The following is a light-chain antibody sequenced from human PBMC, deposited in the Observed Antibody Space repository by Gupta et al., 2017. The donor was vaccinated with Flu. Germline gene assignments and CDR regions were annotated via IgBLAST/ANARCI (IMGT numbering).Light chain of an antibody. CDR3: QQYYCTPPT. CDR1: QSIIYGPTDKNY. J-gene: IGKJ1*01. Sequence: DIVMTQSTDSLAVSLGESATINCKSSQSIIYGPTDKNYLAWYQQTPGQHPKVLISWASTRASGVPDRCSGREGGTYCTRTIRGLQAEDGAVYYCQQYYCTPPTFGQGTKVEIK. CDR2: WAS. V-gene: IGKV4-1*01.